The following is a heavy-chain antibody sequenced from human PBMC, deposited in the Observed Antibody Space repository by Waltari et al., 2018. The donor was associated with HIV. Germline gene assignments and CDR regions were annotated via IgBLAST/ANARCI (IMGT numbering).Heavy chain of an antibody. D-gene: IGHD6-19*01. J-gene: IGHJ5*02. Sequence: QVHLVESGGGVAQPGRSLKLSCAASGFTLSYYGMHWVRQAPGKGLEWVAVISGNNKCYGDSVKGRFTISRDNSENTLFLQMNSLRPEDTAMYYCAKDMRGVAVAGTDRWGQGTLVIVSS. CDR1: GFTLSYYG. V-gene: IGHV3-30*18. CDR3: AKDMRGVAVAGTDR. CDR2: ISGNNK.